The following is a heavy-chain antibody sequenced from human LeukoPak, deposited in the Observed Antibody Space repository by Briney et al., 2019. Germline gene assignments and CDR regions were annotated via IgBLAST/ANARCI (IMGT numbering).Heavy chain of an antibody. CDR1: GGSISSSSYY. CDR2: SYYSGST. Sequence: SETLSLTCTVSGGSISSSSYYWGWIRQPPGKGLEWIGSSYYSGSTYYNPSLKSRVTVSVDTSKNQFSLKLSSVTAADTAVYYCARHPDCSSTSCPFDYWGQGTLVTVSA. D-gene: IGHD2-2*01. J-gene: IGHJ4*02. CDR3: ARHPDCSSTSCPFDY. V-gene: IGHV4-39*01.